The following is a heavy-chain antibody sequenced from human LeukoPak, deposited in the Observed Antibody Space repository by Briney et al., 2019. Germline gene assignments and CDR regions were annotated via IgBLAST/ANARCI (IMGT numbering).Heavy chain of an antibody. D-gene: IGHD2-2*02. CDR1: GFTFSSYT. J-gene: IGHJ5*02. CDR2: ISGSGGST. V-gene: IGHV3-23*01. CDR3: AKDQYQLLYET. Sequence: GGSLRLSCAASGFTFSSYTMSWVRQAPGKGLEWVSAISGSGGSTYYADSVKGRFTISRDNSKNTLYLQMNSLRAEDTAVYYCAKDQYQLLYETWGQGTLVTVSS.